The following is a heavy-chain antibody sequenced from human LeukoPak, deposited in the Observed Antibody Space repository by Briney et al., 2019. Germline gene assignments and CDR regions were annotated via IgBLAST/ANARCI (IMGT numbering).Heavy chain of an antibody. J-gene: IGHJ4*02. D-gene: IGHD3-16*01. CDR1: GYTFTSYY. V-gene: IGHV1-46*01. Sequence: ASVKVSCKASGYTFTSYYMHWVRQAPGQGLEWMGIINPSGGSTSYAQKFQGRVTMTRDTSKNQFSLKLSSVTAADTAVHYCARGLGYWGQGTLVTVSS. CDR2: INPSGGST. CDR3: ARGLGY.